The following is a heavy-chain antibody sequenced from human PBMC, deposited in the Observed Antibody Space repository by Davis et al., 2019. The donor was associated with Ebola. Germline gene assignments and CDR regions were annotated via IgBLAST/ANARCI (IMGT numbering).Heavy chain of an antibody. V-gene: IGHV6-1*01. J-gene: IGHJ4*02. D-gene: IGHD5-12*01. Sequence: PSETLSLTCAISGNSVSSNSAACNWIRQSPSRGLEWLGRTYYASKWYNDYAVSVKGRITISPDTSKNQLSLQLNSVTPEDSAVYYCAKGWLRSGIDYWGQGTLVTVSS. CDR2: TYYASKWYN. CDR3: AKGWLRSGIDY. CDR1: GNSVSSNSAA.